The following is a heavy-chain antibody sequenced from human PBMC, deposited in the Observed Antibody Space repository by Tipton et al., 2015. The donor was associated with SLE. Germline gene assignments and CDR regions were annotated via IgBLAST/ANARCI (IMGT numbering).Heavy chain of an antibody. CDR2: IFYSGST. Sequence: PSLTCTVSGRSISPYYWSWIRQPPGKGLEWIGEIFYSGSTNYNPSLQSRITMSVDTSKNQFSLKLNSVTAADTAVYYCVGDSRNLDYWGQGTLVTVSS. V-gene: IGHV4-59*01. CDR1: GRSISPYY. D-gene: IGHD2-2*01. CDR3: VGDSRNLDY. J-gene: IGHJ4*02.